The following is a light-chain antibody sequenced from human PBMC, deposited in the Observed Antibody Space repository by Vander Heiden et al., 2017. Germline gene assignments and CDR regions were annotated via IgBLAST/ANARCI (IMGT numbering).Light chain of an antibody. Sequence: QSVSTQPPSGSAAPGQRVTISCSGSSSNIGNNYVSWYQQFPGTAPKLLIYDSNKRPSGIPDRFSGSKSGTSATLGITGLQTGDEADYYCGTWDSSLSVGVFGGGTKLTVL. J-gene: IGLJ2*01. CDR1: SSNIGNNY. CDR2: DSN. V-gene: IGLV1-51*01. CDR3: GTWDSSLSVGV.